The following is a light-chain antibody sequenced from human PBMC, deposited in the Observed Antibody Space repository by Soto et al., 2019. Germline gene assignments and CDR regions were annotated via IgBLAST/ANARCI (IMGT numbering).Light chain of an antibody. Sequence: DIQMTQSPSSLSASVGDRVTITCRASQGISNYLAGYQRKPGKVPDLLISSASTLQSGAPSRFSGSGSGTDFTPTISSLQPEDVATYFCQKYNIAPQTFGQGTKVDIK. CDR2: SAS. V-gene: IGKV1-27*01. CDR3: QKYNIAPQT. J-gene: IGKJ1*01. CDR1: QGISNY.